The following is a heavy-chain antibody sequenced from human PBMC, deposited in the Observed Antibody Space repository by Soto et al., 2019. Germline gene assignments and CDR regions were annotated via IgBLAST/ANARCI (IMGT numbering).Heavy chain of an antibody. CDR1: GFSFTTPGVG. J-gene: IGHJ5*02. D-gene: IGHD3-3*01. Sequence: QITLKESGPTLVKPTQTLTLTCSFSGFSFTTPGVGVGWIRQPPGKTLEWLALIYWDDDKRYSPSLKTRITITRESSKNEVVLTMTHMAPVDTATFFCVHSPPPTTTAFGVVSGFDPWGQGTLVTVSS. CDR2: IYWDDDK. CDR3: VHSPPPTTTAFGVVSGFDP. V-gene: IGHV2-5*02.